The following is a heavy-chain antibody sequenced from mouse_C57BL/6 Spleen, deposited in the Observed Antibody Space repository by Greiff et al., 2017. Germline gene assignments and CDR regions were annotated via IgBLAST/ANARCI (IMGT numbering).Heavy chain of an antibody. J-gene: IGHJ4*01. D-gene: IGHD1-1*01. Sequence: DVKLVESGGGLVKPGGSLKLSCAASGFTFSDYGMHWVRQAPEKGLEWVAYISSGSSTIYYADTVKGRFTISRDNAKNTLFLQMTSLRSEDTAMYYCARDPYYYGSSYDAMDYWGQGTSVTVSS. CDR3: ARDPYYYGSSYDAMDY. CDR2: ISSGSSTI. V-gene: IGHV5-17*01. CDR1: GFTFSDYG.